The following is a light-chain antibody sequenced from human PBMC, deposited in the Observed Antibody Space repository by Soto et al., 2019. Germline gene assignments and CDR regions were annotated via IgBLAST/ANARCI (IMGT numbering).Light chain of an antibody. Sequence: QSVLTQPPSASGTPGQRVTISCSGSSSNIGSNYVYWYQQLPGTAPKLLIYSNNQRPSGVPDRFSGSKSGTSASLAISGLRSEHEADYYCAAWDDSLSGYVFGTGTKLTVL. CDR1: SSNIGSNY. CDR2: SNN. V-gene: IGLV1-47*02. J-gene: IGLJ1*01. CDR3: AAWDDSLSGYV.